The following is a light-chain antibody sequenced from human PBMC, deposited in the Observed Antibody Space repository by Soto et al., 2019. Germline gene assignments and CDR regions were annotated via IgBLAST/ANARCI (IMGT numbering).Light chain of an antibody. CDR2: GAS. V-gene: IGKV3-20*01. CDR3: QQYGSTPYT. J-gene: IGKJ2*01. Sequence: EIVLTQSPGTLSLSPGERATLSCRASQSVSSSYLAWYQQKPGQAPRLLIYGASSMATGIPDRFSGSGSGTDFNLTTSRLETEDCAVYYCQQYGSTPYTFVQGTKLEIK. CDR1: QSVSSSY.